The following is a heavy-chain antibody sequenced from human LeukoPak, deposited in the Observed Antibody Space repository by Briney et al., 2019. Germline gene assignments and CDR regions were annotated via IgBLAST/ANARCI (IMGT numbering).Heavy chain of an antibody. Sequence: GGSLRLSCAASGFTVSSNFMSWVRQAPGKGLEWVSVIYGGGSTYYADSVKGRFTISRDTPKNTLYLQMNSLRVEDTAVYYCASWPVGWYGEDSWGQGTLVTVSS. V-gene: IGHV3-53*01. J-gene: IGHJ4*02. CDR1: GFTVSSNF. D-gene: IGHD6-19*01. CDR3: ASWPVGWYGEDS. CDR2: IYGGGST.